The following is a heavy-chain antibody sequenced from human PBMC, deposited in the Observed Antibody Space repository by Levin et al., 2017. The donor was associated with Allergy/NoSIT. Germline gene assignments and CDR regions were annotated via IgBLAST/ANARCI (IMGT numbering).Heavy chain of an antibody. CDR3: ARVGSSGWFEGLDY. CDR1: GFTFSSYE. Sequence: GESLKISCAASGFTFSSYEMNWVRRAPGKGLEWISYISSSAGTIYYADSVRGRFTISRDNAKNSLYLQMNSLRAEDTAVYYCARVGSSGWFEGLDYWGQGTLVTVSS. D-gene: IGHD6-19*01. J-gene: IGHJ4*02. CDR2: ISSSAGTI. V-gene: IGHV3-48*03.